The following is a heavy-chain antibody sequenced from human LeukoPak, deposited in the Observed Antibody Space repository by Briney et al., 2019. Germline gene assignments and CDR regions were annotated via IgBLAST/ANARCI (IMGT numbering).Heavy chain of an antibody. Sequence: GESLKISCKGSGYSFTSYWISWVRQMPGKGLEWMGRIDPSDSYTNYSPSFQGQVTISVDKSISTAYLQWSSLKASDTAMYYCARARYCSGGSCYAEYWGQGTLVTVSS. CDR2: IDPSDSYT. J-gene: IGHJ4*02. V-gene: IGHV5-10-1*04. CDR1: GYSFTSYW. CDR3: ARARYCSGGSCYAEY. D-gene: IGHD2-15*01.